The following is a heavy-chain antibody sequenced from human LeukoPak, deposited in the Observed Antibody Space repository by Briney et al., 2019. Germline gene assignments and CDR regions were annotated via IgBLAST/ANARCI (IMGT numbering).Heavy chain of an antibody. CDR3: ARAEYGDYVGWFDP. D-gene: IGHD4-17*01. CDR1: GASFSGYY. V-gene: IGHV4-34*01. J-gene: IGHJ5*02. Sequence: SETLSLTCAIYGASFSGYYWNWIRQPPGKGLEWIGEINHSGSTNYNPSLKSRVTISVDTSKNQFSLKLSSVTAADTAVYYCARAEYGDYVGWFDPWGQGTLVTVSS. CDR2: INHSGST.